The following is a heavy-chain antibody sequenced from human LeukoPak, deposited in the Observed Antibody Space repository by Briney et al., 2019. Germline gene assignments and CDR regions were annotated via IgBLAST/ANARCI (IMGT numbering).Heavy chain of an antibody. CDR2: IYSGGKT. J-gene: IGHJ6*02. V-gene: IGHV3-53*01. CDR3: ARGHYGLDV. Sequence: PGGSLRLSCAASGFTVSSNFLSWVRQAPGKGLEWVSVIYSGGKTYYADSVKGRFTISRDNAKNVLYLQMNNLRVEDTAVYYCARGHYGLDVWGQGTTVTVSS. CDR1: GFTVSSNF.